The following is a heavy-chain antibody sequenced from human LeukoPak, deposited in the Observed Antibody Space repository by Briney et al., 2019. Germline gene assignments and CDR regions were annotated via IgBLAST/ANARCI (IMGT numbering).Heavy chain of an antibody. D-gene: IGHD3-22*01. J-gene: IGHJ4*02. CDR1: GYTFTSYF. V-gene: IGHV1-46*01. Sequence: ASVKVSCRASGYTFTSYFMHWVRQAPGQELDWMGVINSSGGGTSYAQKFQGRVTMTRDTSTSTVYMELSGLRSEDTAVYYCARASYYYDFSFWGQGTLVTVSS. CDR3: ARASYYYDFSF. CDR2: INSSGGGT.